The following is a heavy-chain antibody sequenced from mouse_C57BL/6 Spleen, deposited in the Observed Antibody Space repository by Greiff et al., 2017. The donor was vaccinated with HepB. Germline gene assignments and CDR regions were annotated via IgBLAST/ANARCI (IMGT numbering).Heavy chain of an antibody. J-gene: IGHJ4*01. CDR2: INYDGSST. CDR1: GFTFSDYY. Sequence: DVKLVESEGGLVQPGSSMKLSCTASGFTFSDYYMAWVRQVPEKGLEWVANINYDGSSTYYLDSLKSRFIISRDNAKNILYLQMSSLKSEDTATYYCARVMITTGYYYAMDYWGQGTSVTVSS. V-gene: IGHV5-16*01. CDR3: ARVMITTGYYYAMDY. D-gene: IGHD2-4*01.